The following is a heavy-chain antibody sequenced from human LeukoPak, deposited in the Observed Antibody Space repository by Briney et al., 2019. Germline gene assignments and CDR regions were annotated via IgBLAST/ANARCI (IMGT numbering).Heavy chain of an antibody. CDR2: IYYSGST. V-gene: IGHV4-59*01. J-gene: IGHJ6*02. CDR1: GGSISSYY. CDR3: ATLAGGYSYGDYYYYGVDV. Sequence: SETLPLTCTVSGGSISSYYWSWIRQPPGKGLEWIGYIYYSGSTNYNPSLKSRVTISVDTSKNQFSLKLSSVTAADTAVYYCATLAGGYSYGDYYYYGVDVWGQGTTVTVSS. D-gene: IGHD5-18*01.